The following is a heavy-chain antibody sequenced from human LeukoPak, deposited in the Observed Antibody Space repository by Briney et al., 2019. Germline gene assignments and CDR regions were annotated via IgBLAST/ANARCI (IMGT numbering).Heavy chain of an antibody. J-gene: IGHJ4*02. D-gene: IGHD3-10*01. CDR2: IYYSGST. CDR3: ASYGSGSYYD. CDR1: GGSISSSNYY. V-gene: IGHV4-39*07. Sequence: SETLSLTCTVSGGSISSSNYYWGWIRQPPGKGLEWIGSIYYSGSTYYNPSLKSRVTISVDTSKNQFSLKLSSVTAADTAVYYCASYGSGSYYDWGQGTLVTVSS.